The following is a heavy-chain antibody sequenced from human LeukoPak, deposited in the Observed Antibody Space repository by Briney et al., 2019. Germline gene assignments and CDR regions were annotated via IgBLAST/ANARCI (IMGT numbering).Heavy chain of an antibody. CDR2: ISGSGVGT. CDR3: AKRGAEVGTTVAPGDY. Sequence: GGSLRLSCAASGITFSSYAMSWVRQAPGKGLEWVSGISGSGVGTYYADSVKGRFTISRDNSKNTLYLQMNGLRAEDTAVYYCAKRGAEVGTTVAPGDYWGQGTLVTVSS. CDR1: GITFSSYA. V-gene: IGHV3-23*01. D-gene: IGHD1-26*01. J-gene: IGHJ4*02.